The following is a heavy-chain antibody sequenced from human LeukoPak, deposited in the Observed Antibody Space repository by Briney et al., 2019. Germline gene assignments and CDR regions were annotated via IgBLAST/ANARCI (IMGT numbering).Heavy chain of an antibody. CDR1: GGSISSYY. D-gene: IGHD2-2*01. CDR2: IFHSGST. CDR3: ATSPPVVPAAITAFDI. V-gene: IGHV4-59*08. J-gene: IGHJ3*02. Sequence: SETLSLTCNVSGGSISSYYWSWIRQPPGKGLEWIGYIFHSGSTNYNPSLKSRVTISVDTSKNQFSLKLSSVTAADTAVYYCATSPPVVPAAITAFDIWGQGTMVTVSS.